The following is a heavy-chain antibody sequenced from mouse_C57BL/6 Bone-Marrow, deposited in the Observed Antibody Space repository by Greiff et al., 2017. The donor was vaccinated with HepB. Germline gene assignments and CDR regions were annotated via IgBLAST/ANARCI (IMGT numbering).Heavy chain of an antibody. CDR1: GFTFSSYA. V-gene: IGHV5-4*01. CDR2: ISDGGSYT. CDR3: ARDPLYVDY. Sequence: EVQLQESGGGLVKPGGSLKLSCAASGFTFSSYAMPWVRQTPEKRLEWVATISDGGSYTYYPDNVKGRFTISRDNAKNNLYLQMSHLKSEDTAMYYCARDPLYVDYWGQGTTLTVSS. D-gene: IGHD2-3*01. J-gene: IGHJ2*01.